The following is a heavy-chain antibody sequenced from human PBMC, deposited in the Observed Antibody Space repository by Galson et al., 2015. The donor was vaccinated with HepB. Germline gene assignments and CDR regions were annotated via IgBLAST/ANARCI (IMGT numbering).Heavy chain of an antibody. J-gene: IGHJ4*02. V-gene: IGHV3-23*01. CDR1: GFTFNSYA. CDR3: AKSVTAAGTGY. D-gene: IGHD6-13*01. CDR2: ISASGGST. Sequence: SLRLSCAASGFTFNSYAMSWVRQAPGKGLEWVSVISASGGSTYYADSVKGRFTISRDSSESTLYLQMNSLRAEDTAVYYCAKSVTAAGTGYWGQGTLVIVSS.